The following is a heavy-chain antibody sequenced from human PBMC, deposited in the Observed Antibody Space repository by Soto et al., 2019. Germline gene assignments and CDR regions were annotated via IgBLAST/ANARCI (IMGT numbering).Heavy chain of an antibody. Sequence: ASVKVSCKASGYTFTSYGISWVRQAPGQGLEWMGWISAYIGNTNYAQKLQGRVTMTTDTSTSTAYMELRSLRSDDTAVYYCARDLAYSYCGGDCAIFDYWGQGTLVTVSS. D-gene: IGHD2-21*01. J-gene: IGHJ4*02. CDR1: GYTFTSYG. V-gene: IGHV1-18*01. CDR3: ARDLAYSYCGGDCAIFDY. CDR2: ISAYIGNT.